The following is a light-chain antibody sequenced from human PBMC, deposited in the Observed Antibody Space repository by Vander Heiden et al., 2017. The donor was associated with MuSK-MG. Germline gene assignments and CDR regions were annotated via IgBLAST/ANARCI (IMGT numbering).Light chain of an antibody. CDR3: NSRDSSGNHLGV. J-gene: IGLJ2*01. CDR1: SLRSYY. Sequence: SSELTQDPAVSVALGQTVRITCQGDSLRSYYASWYQQKPGQATVLVIYGNNNRPSGIPDRFSGSSSGNTASLTITGAQAEDEADYYCNSRDSSGNHLGVFGGGTKLTVL. V-gene: IGLV3-19*01. CDR2: GNN.